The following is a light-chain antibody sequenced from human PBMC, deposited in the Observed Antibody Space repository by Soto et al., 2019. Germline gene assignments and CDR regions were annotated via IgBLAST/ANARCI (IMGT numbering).Light chain of an antibody. Sequence: QSALTQPASVSGSPGQSITISCTGTSSDVGAYNYVSWYQQYPGKAPKLMIYDVTSRPSGVSNRFSGSKSGNAASLTISGLHAEDEADYYCCSYTSSSSLVFGTGTRSPS. CDR3: CSYTSSSSLV. CDR1: SSDVGAYNY. CDR2: DVT. J-gene: IGLJ1*01. V-gene: IGLV2-14*03.